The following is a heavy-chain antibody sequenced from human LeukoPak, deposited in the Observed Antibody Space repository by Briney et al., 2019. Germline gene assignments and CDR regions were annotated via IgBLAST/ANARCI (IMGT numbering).Heavy chain of an antibody. Sequence: PSETLSLTCTVSGGSISSSSYYWGWIRQPPGKGLEWIGSIYYSGSTYYNPSLKSRVTISVDTSKNQFSLKLSSVTAADTAVYYCARHKTKDYYDSTADFDYWGQGTLVTVSS. CDR1: GGSISSSSYY. CDR3: ARHKTKDYYDSTADFDY. D-gene: IGHD3-22*01. J-gene: IGHJ4*02. CDR2: IYYSGST. V-gene: IGHV4-39*01.